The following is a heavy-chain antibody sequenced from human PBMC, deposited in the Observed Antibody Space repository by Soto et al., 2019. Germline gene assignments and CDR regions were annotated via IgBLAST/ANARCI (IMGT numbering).Heavy chain of an antibody. D-gene: IGHD5-18*01. V-gene: IGHV4-34*01. CDR3: ARATIQLWLFWFDP. J-gene: IGHJ5*02. CDR2: INHSGST. CDR1: GGSISSGGYS. Sequence: SETLSLTCAVSGGSISSGGYSWSWIRQPPGKGLEWIGEINHSGSTNYNPSLKSRVTISVDTSKNQFSLKLSSVTAADTVVYYCARATIQLWLFWFDPWGQGTLVTVSS.